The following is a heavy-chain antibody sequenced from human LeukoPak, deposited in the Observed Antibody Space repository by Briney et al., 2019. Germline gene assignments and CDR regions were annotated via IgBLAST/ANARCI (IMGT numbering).Heavy chain of an antibody. J-gene: IGHJ4*02. CDR2: IYYSGST. CDR1: GGSISSYY. D-gene: IGHD3-22*01. V-gene: IGHV4-59*12. CDR3: ARERNYYDSSGYYDY. Sequence: ETLSLTCTVSGGSISSYYWSWIRQPPGKGLEWIGYIYYSGSTNYNPSLKSRVTISVDTSKNQFSLKLSSVTAADTAVYYCARERNYYDSSGYYDYWGQGTLVTVSS.